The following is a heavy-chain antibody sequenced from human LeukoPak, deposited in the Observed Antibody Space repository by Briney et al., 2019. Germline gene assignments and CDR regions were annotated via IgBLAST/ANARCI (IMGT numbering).Heavy chain of an antibody. CDR1: GFTFSSYG. D-gene: IGHD1-26*01. Sequence: PGRPLRLSCAAAGFTFSSYGMHWVRQAPGKGLEWVAVIWYDGSNKYYADSVKGRFTISRDNSKNTLYLQMNSLRAEDTAVYYCARSYLPYSGSYYALDYWGQGTLVTVSS. CDR2: IWYDGSNK. V-gene: IGHV3-33*01. J-gene: IGHJ4*02. CDR3: ARSYLPYSGSYYALDY.